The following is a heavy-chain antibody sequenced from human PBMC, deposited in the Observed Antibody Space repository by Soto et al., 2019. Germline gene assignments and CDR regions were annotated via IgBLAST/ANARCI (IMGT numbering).Heavy chain of an antibody. V-gene: IGHV4-30-2*03. Sequence: SETLSLTCAVSGGSISSGGYSWSWIRQPPGKGLEWIGYIYHSGSTYYNPSLRSRVTMSIDTSKNQFSLKLKSVTAADTALYFCARQRTSVVTQAYFDVWGAGSLVTVSS. CDR3: ARQRTSVVTQAYFDV. CDR2: IYHSGST. J-gene: IGHJ4*02. D-gene: IGHD2-21*02. CDR1: GGSISSGGYS.